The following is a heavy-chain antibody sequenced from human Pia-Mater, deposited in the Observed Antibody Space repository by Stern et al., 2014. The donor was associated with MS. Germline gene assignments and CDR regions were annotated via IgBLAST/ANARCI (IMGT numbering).Heavy chain of an antibody. CDR1: GFSLSTSGAG. V-gene: IGHV2-5*02. CDR3: AHLFSDAASSWFDP. Sequence: QITLKESGPTLVKPTQTLTLTCTFSGFSLSTSGAGVTWIRQPPGKALEWLAVIYLVDEKRYSPSLKTRLTSTRDTSKSQVVLTMTSMDPVDTATYYCAHLFSDAASSWFDPWGQGTLVIVSS. J-gene: IGHJ5*02. CDR2: IYLVDEK. D-gene: IGHD1-26*01.